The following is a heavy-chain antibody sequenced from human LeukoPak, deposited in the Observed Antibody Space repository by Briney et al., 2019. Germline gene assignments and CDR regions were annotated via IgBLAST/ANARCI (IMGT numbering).Heavy chain of an antibody. J-gene: IGHJ3*02. D-gene: IGHD4-17*01. Sequence: SETLSLTCAVSTDSISGHYWSWIRQPPGKGLEWIGYISYIGSTNYNPSLKSRVTISIDTSKNQFSLKLRSVTAADTAVYYCARDLITVTKGFDIWGQGTIVSVSS. CDR3: ARDLITVTKGFDI. V-gene: IGHV4-59*11. CDR1: TDSISGHY. CDR2: ISYIGST.